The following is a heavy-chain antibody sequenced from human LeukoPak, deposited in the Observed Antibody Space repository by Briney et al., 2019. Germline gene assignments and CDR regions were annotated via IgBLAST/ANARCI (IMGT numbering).Heavy chain of an antibody. CDR3: ARALGSGTHYYYYYMDV. CDR1: GYTFPNYG. J-gene: IGHJ6*03. Sequence: ASVKLSCKASGYTFPNYGVSWVRQAPGQGLEWMGWVSGYNGNTNFAKNVQGRVTMTTDTSTSTAYMELRSLISDDMAVYYCARALGSGTHYYYYYMDVWGKGTTVTVSS. CDR2: VSGYNGNT. D-gene: IGHD1-7*01. V-gene: IGHV1-18*03.